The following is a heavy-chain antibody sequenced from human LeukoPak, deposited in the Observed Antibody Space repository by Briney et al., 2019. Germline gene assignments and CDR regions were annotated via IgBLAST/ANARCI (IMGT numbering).Heavy chain of an antibody. CDR1: GGSISSSSYY. D-gene: IGHD3-22*01. Sequence: PSETLSLTCTVSGGSISSSSYYWGWIRQPPGKGLEWIGSIYYSGSTYYNPSLKSRVTISVDTSKNQFSLKLSSVTAADTAVYYCARAEAKYYDSSGYYLFDYWGQGTLVTVSS. J-gene: IGHJ4*02. CDR2: IYYSGST. V-gene: IGHV4-39*07. CDR3: ARAEAKYYDSSGYYLFDY.